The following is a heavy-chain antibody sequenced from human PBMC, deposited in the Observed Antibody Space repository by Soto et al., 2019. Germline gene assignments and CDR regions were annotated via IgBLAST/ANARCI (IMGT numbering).Heavy chain of an antibody. D-gene: IGHD2-2*01. V-gene: IGHV3-33*01. CDR2: IWYDGSNK. Sequence: GGSLRLSCAASGFTCSSYGMHWVRQAPGKGLEWVAVIWYDGSNKYYADSVKGRFTISRDNSKNTLYLQMNSLRAEDTAVYYCARDRGIVVVPAINGAFDIWGQGTMVTVSS. CDR3: ARDRGIVVVPAINGAFDI. J-gene: IGHJ3*02. CDR1: GFTCSSYG.